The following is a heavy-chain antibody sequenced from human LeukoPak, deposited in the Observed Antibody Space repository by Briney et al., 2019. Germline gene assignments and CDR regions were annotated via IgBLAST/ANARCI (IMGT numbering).Heavy chain of an antibody. Sequence: GGSLRLSCAASGFTFDDYGMSWVRQAPGKGLEWVSGINWNGGSTGYADSVKGRFTISRDNAKNSLYLQMNSLRDEDTAVYYCARDRHSTGWYYFDYWGQGTLVTVSS. CDR1: GFTFDDYG. CDR2: INWNGGST. D-gene: IGHD6-19*01. CDR3: ARDRHSTGWYYFDY. V-gene: IGHV3-20*04. J-gene: IGHJ4*02.